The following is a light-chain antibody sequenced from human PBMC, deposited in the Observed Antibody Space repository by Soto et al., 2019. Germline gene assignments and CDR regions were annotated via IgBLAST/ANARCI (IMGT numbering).Light chain of an antibody. V-gene: IGLV2-23*02. CDR3: CSSVGSPNGV. J-gene: IGLJ3*02. CDR2: EVN. Sequence: QSALTQPASVSGSPGQSITISCTGTSSDVGSCNCVSWYQQHPGKAPTLMIYEVNKRPSGISNRFSGSKSGNTASLTISGLQAEDEAEYYCCSSVGSPNGVFGGGTKLTVL. CDR1: SSDVGSCNC.